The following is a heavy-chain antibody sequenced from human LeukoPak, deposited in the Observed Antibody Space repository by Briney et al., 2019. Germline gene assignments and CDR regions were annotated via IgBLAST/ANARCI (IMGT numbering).Heavy chain of an antibody. CDR3: AKGGKWDVTPFDY. D-gene: IGHD1-26*01. CDR2: ISYDGSNK. J-gene: IGHJ4*02. Sequence: GGSLRLSCAASEFTFSSYGMHWVRQAPGKGLEWAAVISYDGSNKYYADSVKGRFTISRDNSKNTLYLQMNSLRAEDTAVYYCAKGGKWDVTPFDYWGQGTLVTVSS. CDR1: EFTFSSYG. V-gene: IGHV3-30*18.